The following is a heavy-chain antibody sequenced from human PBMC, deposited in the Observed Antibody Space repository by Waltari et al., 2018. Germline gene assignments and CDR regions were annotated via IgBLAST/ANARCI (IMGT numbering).Heavy chain of an antibody. D-gene: IGHD6-25*01. J-gene: IGHJ4*02. CDR3: ARDAAEDYFDY. V-gene: IGHV1-3*01. CDR1: GYTFTSYA. CDR2: INAGNGNT. Sequence: QVQLVQSGAEVKKPGASVKVSCKASGYTFTSYAMHWGRQAPGQRLEWMGWINAGNGNTKYSQKFQGRVTITRDTSASTAYMELSSLRSEDTAVYYCARDAAEDYFDYWGQGTLVTVSS.